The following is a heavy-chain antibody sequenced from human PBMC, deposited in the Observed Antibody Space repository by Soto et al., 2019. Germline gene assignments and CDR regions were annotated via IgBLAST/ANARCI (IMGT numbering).Heavy chain of an antibody. CDR2: IKSQTDGGTT. D-gene: IGHD4-17*01. CDR3: TTVGYRHYGLALAV. CDR1: GFTFSNAW. J-gene: IGHJ3*01. V-gene: IGHV3-15*01. Sequence: EVRLVESGGGLVKPGGSLRLSCAASGFTFSNAWMSWVRQAPGKGLEWVGRIKSQTDGGTTHYAAPVKARFTISRDDSRNTLYLQMSSLKTDDTAMYYCTTVGYRHYGLALAVWGQGTLVTVSS.